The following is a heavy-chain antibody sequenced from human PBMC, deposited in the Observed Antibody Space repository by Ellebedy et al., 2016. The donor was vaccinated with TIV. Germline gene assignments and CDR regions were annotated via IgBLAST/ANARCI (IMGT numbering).Heavy chain of an antibody. CDR3: ARGSQESNSGMDV. V-gene: IGHV3-74*01. CDR2: IKGDGSIT. CDR1: GFMFSDHY. Sequence: GESLKISCAASGFMFSDHYMDWVRQAPGKGLVWVSRIKGDGSITDYADSVKGRFTISRDNAKNTLYLQMNSLRAEDTAVYYCARGSQESNSGMDVWGQGTTVTVSS. J-gene: IGHJ6*02. D-gene: IGHD4-11*01.